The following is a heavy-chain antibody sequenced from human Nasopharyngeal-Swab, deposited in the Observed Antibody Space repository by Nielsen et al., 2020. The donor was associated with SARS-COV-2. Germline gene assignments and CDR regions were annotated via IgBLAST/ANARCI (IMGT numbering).Heavy chain of an antibody. D-gene: IGHD6-19*01. V-gene: IGHV4-59*01. Sequence: WIRQPPGKGLEWIGYISYSGGTNYRPSLKSRVTMSSATSKNQFSLRLTSVTAADTAVYYCARGRVEQWLVLNWFDPWGQGTLVTVSS. J-gene: IGHJ5*02. CDR3: ARGRVEQWLVLNWFDP. CDR2: ISYSGGT.